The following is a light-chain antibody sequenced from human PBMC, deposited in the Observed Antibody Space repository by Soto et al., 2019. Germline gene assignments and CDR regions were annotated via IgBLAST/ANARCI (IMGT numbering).Light chain of an antibody. J-gene: IGLJ1*01. Sequence: QSALTQPASVSGSPGQSITISCTGTSXDVGSYNLVSWYRQHPGKAPKLMIYEGSKRPSGVSNRFSGSKSGNTASLTISGLQAEDEADYYCCSYAGSSTYVFGTGTKVTVL. CDR2: EGS. V-gene: IGLV2-23*01. CDR3: CSYAGSSTYV. CDR1: SXDVGSYNL.